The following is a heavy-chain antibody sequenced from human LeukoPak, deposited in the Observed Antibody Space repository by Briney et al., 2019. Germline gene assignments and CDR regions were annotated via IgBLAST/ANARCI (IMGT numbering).Heavy chain of an antibody. J-gene: IGHJ4*02. D-gene: IGHD3-9*01. V-gene: IGHV3-74*03. CDR3: ARDLDWRLFDY. Sequence: PGGSLRLSYAASGFTFSTYWMLWVRQAPGKGLVWVSRVRPEGTTTAYADSVKGRFTISRDNAKNTLFLQMNSLSAEDTAVYYCARDLDWRLFDYWGQGTLVTVSS. CDR1: GFTFSTYW. CDR2: VRPEGTTT.